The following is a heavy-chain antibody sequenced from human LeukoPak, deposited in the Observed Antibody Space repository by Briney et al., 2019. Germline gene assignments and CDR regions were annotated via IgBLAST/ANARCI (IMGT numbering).Heavy chain of an antibody. CDR1: GGSISSTSYY. J-gene: IGHJ2*01. CDR2: ILYSGST. CDR3: ARRRPLTLAGDYGYWYFDL. V-gene: IGHV4-39*01. D-gene: IGHD4-17*01. Sequence: SETQSLTCTVSGGSISSTSYYWGWIRQPPGKGLEWIGSILYSGSTYYNPSLKSRVTISVDTSKNQFSLKLSSVTAADTAVYYCARRRPLTLAGDYGYWYFDLWGRGTLVTVSS.